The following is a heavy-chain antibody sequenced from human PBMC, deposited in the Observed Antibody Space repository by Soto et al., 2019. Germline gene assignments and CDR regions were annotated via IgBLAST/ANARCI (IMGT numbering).Heavy chain of an antibody. CDR3: ERGGAVGSSRAFDI. CDR2: INHSGST. J-gene: IGHJ3*02. V-gene: IGHV4-34*01. Sequence: SETLSLTCAVYGGSFSGYYWSWFRQPPGKGLEWIGEINHSGSTNYNPSLKSRVTISVDTSKSQFSLKLTSVTAADTAVYYCERGGAVGSSRAFDIWGQGTMVT. CDR1: GGSFSGYY. D-gene: IGHD6-6*01.